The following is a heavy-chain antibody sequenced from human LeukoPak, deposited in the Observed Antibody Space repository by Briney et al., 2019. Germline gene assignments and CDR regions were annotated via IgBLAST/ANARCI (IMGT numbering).Heavy chain of an antibody. CDR3: ARAPGIAVAGTPEYNWFDP. D-gene: IGHD6-19*01. CDR1: GGSFSGYY. V-gene: IGHV4-30-4*08. CDR2: IYYSGST. J-gene: IGHJ5*02. Sequence: SETLSPTCAVYGGSFSGYYWSWIRQPPGKGLEWIGYIYYSGSTYYNPSLKSRVTISVDTSKNQFSLKLSSVTAADTAVYYCARAPGIAVAGTPEYNWFDPWGQGTLVTVSS.